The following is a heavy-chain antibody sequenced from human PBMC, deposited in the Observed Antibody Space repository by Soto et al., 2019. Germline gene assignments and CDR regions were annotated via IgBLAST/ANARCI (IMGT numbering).Heavy chain of an antibody. CDR1: GFTLSTHA. V-gene: IGHV3-23*01. D-gene: IGHD6-19*01. Sequence: GGSLRLSCAASGFTLSTHAMSWVRQAPGKGLEWVSSISSGGTTTFYAASVGGRFTISRDKSKNTLYLQMNSLRADDTAVYYCAREGGSIGGWFGRKFDSWGQGTQVTVSS. CDR2: ISSGGTTT. J-gene: IGHJ4*02. CDR3: AREGGSIGGWFGRKFDS.